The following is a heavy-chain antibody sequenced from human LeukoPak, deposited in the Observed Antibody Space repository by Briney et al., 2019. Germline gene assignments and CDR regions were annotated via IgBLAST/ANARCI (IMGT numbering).Heavy chain of an antibody. CDR2: IYTSGST. CDR1: GGSISSYY. CDR3: ASLINYYGSGSPPLYYYYMDV. Sequence: SETLSLTCTVSGGSISSYYWSWIRQPAGKGLEWIGRIYTSGSTNYNPSLKSRVTMSVDTSKNQFSLKLSSVTAADTAVYYCASLINYYGSGSPPLYYYYMDVWGKGTMVTVSS. J-gene: IGHJ6*03. V-gene: IGHV4-4*07. D-gene: IGHD3-10*01.